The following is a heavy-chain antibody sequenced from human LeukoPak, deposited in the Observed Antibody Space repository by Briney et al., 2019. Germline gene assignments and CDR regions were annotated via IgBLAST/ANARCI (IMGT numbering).Heavy chain of an antibody. CDR2: ISGSGYIT. V-gene: IGHV3-23*01. J-gene: IGHJ4*02. D-gene: IGHD6-19*01. CDR1: GFTFSNYA. Sequence: PGGSLRLSCAASGFTFSNYAMLWVRQAPGKGLGWVSIISGSGYITYYADSVKGRFTISRDNSKNTLYLQMNSLRAEDTALYYCVKGGIAVTGTDSFDYWGQGTLVTVSS. CDR3: VKGGIAVTGTDSFDY.